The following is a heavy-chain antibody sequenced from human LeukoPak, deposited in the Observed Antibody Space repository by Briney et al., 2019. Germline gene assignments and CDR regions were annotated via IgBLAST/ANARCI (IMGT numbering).Heavy chain of an antibody. CDR3: AKDDGGSYYIYYYYMDV. Sequence: GGSLRLSCAASGFTFSSYAMSWVRQAPGKGLEWVSAISGSGGNTYYADSVKGRFTISRDNSKNTLYLQMNSLRAEDTAVYYCAKDDGGSYYIYYYYMDVWGKGTTVTISS. V-gene: IGHV3-23*01. J-gene: IGHJ6*03. CDR1: GFTFSSYA. D-gene: IGHD3-16*01. CDR2: ISGSGGNT.